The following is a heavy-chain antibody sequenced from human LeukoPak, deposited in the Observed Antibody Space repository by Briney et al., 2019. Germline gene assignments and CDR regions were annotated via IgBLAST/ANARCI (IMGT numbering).Heavy chain of an antibody. V-gene: IGHV3-48*01. CDR2: IWISSGNT. CDR3: ARDTKYAFDN. Sequence: GGSLRLSCAASGFTFSSYSMNWVRQAPGKGLEWISYIWISSGNTKYADSVKGRFTISGDKAKNSVYLQMNSLRVEDTAVYYCARDTKYAFDNWGQGTLVTVSS. D-gene: IGHD2-2*01. J-gene: IGHJ4*02. CDR1: GFTFSSYS.